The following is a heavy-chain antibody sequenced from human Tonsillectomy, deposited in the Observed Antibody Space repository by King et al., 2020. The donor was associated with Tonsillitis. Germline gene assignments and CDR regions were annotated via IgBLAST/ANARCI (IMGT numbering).Heavy chain of an antibody. CDR2: IKQDGSEA. Sequence: VQLVESGGGLVQPGGSLRLSCAASGFTFSSYWMSWVRQAPGKGLEWVANIKQDGSEAYYVDSVTGRLTISRDNAENLLYLQMNSLRAEDTAVYYCVRDSLTATRAFDLWGRGTLVTVSS. CDR3: VRDSLTATRAFDL. J-gene: IGHJ2*01. D-gene: IGHD1-14*01. V-gene: IGHV3-7*03. CDR1: GFTFSSYW.